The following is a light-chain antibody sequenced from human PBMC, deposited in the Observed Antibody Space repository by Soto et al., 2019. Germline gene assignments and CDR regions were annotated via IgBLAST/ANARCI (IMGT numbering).Light chain of an antibody. CDR3: QTWGTGILV. V-gene: IGLV4-69*01. CDR2: LNSDGSH. J-gene: IGLJ2*01. Sequence: QLXLTQSXXASAXXXXXVXLXXTLSSGHSSYAIAWHQQQPEKGPRYLMKLNSDGSHSKGDGIPDRFSGSSSGAERYLTISSLQSEDEADYYCQTWGTGILVFGEGTKLTVL. CDR1: SGHSSYA.